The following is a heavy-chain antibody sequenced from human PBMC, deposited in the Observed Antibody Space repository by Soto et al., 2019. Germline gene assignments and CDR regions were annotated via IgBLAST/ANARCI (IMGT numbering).Heavy chain of an antibody. J-gene: IGHJ4*02. V-gene: IGHV4-39*01. CDR2: IIHSGST. D-gene: IGHD2-21*01. CDR1: GGSMSTYNY. Sequence: SETLSLTCTVSGGSMSTYNYWGWIRQPPGKGLEWIANIIHSGSTYYNPSLRSRVSISLDTSKNQFSLNLSSVTAADTAVYYCVKHGQWLLRNYWGQGTLVTVSS. CDR3: VKHGQWLLRNY.